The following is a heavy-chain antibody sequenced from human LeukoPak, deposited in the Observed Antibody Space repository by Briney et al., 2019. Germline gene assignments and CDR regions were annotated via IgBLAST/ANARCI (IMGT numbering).Heavy chain of an antibody. CDR3: AKSPSAYCSGGSCYLDY. CDR2: ISGSGGST. Sequence: GGSLRLSCAVSGFTFSSYAMSWVRQAPGKGLEWVSAISGSGGSTYYADSVKGRFTISRDNSKNTLYLQMNSLRAEDTAVYYCAKSPSAYCSGGSCYLDYWGQGTLVTVSS. CDR1: GFTFSSYA. D-gene: IGHD2-15*01. V-gene: IGHV3-23*01. J-gene: IGHJ4*02.